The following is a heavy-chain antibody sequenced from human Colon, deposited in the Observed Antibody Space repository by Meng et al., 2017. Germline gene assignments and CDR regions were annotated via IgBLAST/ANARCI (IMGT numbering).Heavy chain of an antibody. Sequence: QRQLQESGPGLGKPSETLSLTCPVSGDSISSNSYHWGWIRQPPGKGLEWIGTISYSGNTFYNPSLKSRVTISVDTSKNQFSLKLSSVTAADTAVFYCARRIAVAGGWFDPWGQGTLVTVSS. CDR1: GDSISSNSYH. D-gene: IGHD6-19*01. CDR2: ISYSGNT. CDR3: ARRIAVAGGWFDP. J-gene: IGHJ5*02. V-gene: IGHV4-39*01.